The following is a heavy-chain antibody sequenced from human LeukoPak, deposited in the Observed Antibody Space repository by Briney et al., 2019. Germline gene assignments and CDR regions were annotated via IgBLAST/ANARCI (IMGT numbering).Heavy chain of an antibody. J-gene: IGHJ4*02. Sequence: ASLKVSCKASGYTFTIFDINWVRQAPGQGLEWMGWINPNSGGTNYAQKFQGRVTMTRDTSISTAYMELSRLRSDDTAVYYCASDPRWGDYVAYWGQGTLVTVSS. CDR1: GYTFTIFD. CDR3: ASDPRWGDYVAY. CDR2: INPNSGGT. D-gene: IGHD7-27*01. V-gene: IGHV1-2*02.